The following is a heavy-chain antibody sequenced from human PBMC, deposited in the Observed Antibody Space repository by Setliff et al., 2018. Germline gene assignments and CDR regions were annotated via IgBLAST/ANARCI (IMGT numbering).Heavy chain of an antibody. CDR2: ISASGDTT. V-gene: IGHV3-23*01. J-gene: IGHJ4*02. D-gene: IGHD1-1*01. Sequence: PGGSLRLSCAASGYTSSSYAMTWVRQAPGKGLEWVSIISASGDTTYYADSVKGRFTISRDNSKNTLYLQMNSLRAEDTAVYYCAKSNLERSDYWGQGTLVTVSS. CDR3: AKSNLERSDY. CDR1: GYTSSSYA.